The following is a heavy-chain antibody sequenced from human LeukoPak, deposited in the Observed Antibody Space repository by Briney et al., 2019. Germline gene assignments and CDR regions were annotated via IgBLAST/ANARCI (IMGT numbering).Heavy chain of an antibody. CDR3: LSMASSDAFDI. CDR2: IIPIFGTA. J-gene: IGHJ3*02. Sequence: SVKVSCKASGGTFSSYAISWVRQAPGQGLEWMGRIIPIFGTANYAQKFQGRVTITADKSTGTAYMELSSLRSEDTAVYYCLSMASSDAFDIWGQGTMVTVSS. V-gene: IGHV1-69*06. D-gene: IGHD2/OR15-2a*01. CDR1: GGTFSSYA.